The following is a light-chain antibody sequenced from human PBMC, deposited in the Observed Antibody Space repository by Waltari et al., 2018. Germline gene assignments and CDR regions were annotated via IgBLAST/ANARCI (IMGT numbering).Light chain of an antibody. CDR3: QQYYITPPT. CDR1: QGVLSSSNNKNF. Sequence: DIVMTQSPDSLTVSLGERATVNCKSSQGVLSSSNNKNFVAWYQQKPGQPPKLRIYWASTRGSGVPDGFSGSGSGTDFTLTISSLQAEDVAVYYCQQYYITPPTFGQGTKVEIK. J-gene: IGKJ1*01. V-gene: IGKV4-1*01. CDR2: WAS.